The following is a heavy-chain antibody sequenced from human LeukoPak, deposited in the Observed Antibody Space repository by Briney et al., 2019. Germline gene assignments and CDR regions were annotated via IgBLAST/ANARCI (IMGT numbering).Heavy chain of an antibody. J-gene: IGHJ5*02. Sequence: SETLSLTCAVYGGSFSGYYWSWIRQPPGKGLEWIGEINHSGSTNYNPSLKSRVTISVDTSKNQFSLKLSSVTAADTAVYYCARGHYRSSSWYRWFDPWGQGTLVTVSS. CDR3: ARGHYRSSSWYRWFDP. V-gene: IGHV4-34*01. D-gene: IGHD6-13*01. CDR1: GGSFSGYY. CDR2: INHSGST.